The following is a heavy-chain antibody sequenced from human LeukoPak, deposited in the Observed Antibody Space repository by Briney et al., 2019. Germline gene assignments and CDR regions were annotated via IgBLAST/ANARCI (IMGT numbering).Heavy chain of an antibody. CDR2: INHSGST. CDR1: GGSFSGYY. D-gene: IGHD3-22*01. V-gene: IGHV4-34*01. Sequence: PSETLSLTCAVYGGSFSGYYWSWIRQPPGKGLEWIGEINHSGSTNYNPPLKSRVTISVDTSKNQFSLKLSAVTAADTAVYFCARDRHGGYYPSFDSWGQGTLVTVSS. CDR3: ARDRHGGYYPSFDS. J-gene: IGHJ4*02.